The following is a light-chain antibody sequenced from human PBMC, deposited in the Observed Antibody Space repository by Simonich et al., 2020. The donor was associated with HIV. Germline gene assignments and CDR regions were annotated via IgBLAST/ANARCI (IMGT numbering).Light chain of an antibody. Sequence: QSALTQPASVSGSPGQSITISCTGTSSDVGSYNLVSWYQQHPGKAPKLMIYEDSKWPSGISNRFSGSKSGNTAALTISGLQAEDEADYYCSSYTSSSTLVFGGGTKLTVL. V-gene: IGLV2-14*02. CDR1: SSDVGSYNL. CDR2: EDS. CDR3: SSYTSSSTLV. J-gene: IGLJ3*02.